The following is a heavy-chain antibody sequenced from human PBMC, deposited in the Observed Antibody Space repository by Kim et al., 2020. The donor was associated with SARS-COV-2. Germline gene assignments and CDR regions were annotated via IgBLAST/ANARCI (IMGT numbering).Heavy chain of an antibody. J-gene: IGHJ4*02. CDR3: AKGIVVVVAATYFDY. V-gene: IGHV3-9*01. D-gene: IGHD2-15*01. Sequence: DSVKGRFTISRDNAKNSQYLQMNSLRAEDTALYYCAKGIVVVVAATYFDYWGQGTLVTVSS.